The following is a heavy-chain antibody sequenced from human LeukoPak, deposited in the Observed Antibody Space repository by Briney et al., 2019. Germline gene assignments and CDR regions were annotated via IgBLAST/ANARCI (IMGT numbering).Heavy chain of an antibody. CDR1: GGSISSGSYY. CDR3: ARDLIAPSSETWWFDP. CDR2: IYTSGST. Sequence: NSSETLSLTCTVSGGSISSGSYYWSWIRQPAGKGLEWIGRIYTSGSTNYNPSLKSRVTISVDTSKNQFSLKLSSVTAADTAVYYCARDLIAPSSETWWFDPWGQGTLVTVSS. D-gene: IGHD6-25*01. V-gene: IGHV4-61*02. J-gene: IGHJ5*02.